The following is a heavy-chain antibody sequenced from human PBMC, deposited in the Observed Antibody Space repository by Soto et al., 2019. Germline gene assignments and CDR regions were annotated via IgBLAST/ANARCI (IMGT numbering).Heavy chain of an antibody. J-gene: IGHJ6*02. D-gene: IGHD3-3*02. CDR2: IMPVFATP. V-gene: IGHV1-69*12. Sequence: QVQLMQSGAEVKKPGSSVKVSCKASGGTFSTSAISWVRQAPGEGLEWVGGIMPVFATPDYAQKFQGRVTISADESTTTAYRELTSLTTADTAVYYCARDKDRQQLGGNYYYILDVWGQGTAITVSS. CDR1: GGTFSTSA. CDR3: ARDKDRQQLGGNYYYILDV.